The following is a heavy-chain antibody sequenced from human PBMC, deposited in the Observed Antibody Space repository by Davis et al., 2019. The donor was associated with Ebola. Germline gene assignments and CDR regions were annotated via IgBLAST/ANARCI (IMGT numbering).Heavy chain of an antibody. J-gene: IGHJ4*02. CDR2: ISAYNGNT. D-gene: IGHD3-22*01. CDR1: GYTFTSYG. Sequence: ASVKVSCKASGYTFTSYGISWVRQAPGQGLEWMGWISAYNGNTNYAQKLQGRVTMTTDTSTSTAYMELRSLRSDDTAVYYCARDLGRDNSGLLRDYWGQGTLVTVSS. V-gene: IGHV1-18*01. CDR3: ARDLGRDNSGLLRDY.